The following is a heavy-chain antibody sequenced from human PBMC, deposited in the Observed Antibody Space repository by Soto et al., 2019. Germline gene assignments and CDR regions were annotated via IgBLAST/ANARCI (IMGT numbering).Heavy chain of an antibody. D-gene: IGHD3-10*01. J-gene: IGHJ4*02. CDR1: GFTFSSYA. Sequence: VQLVESGGGVVQPGRSLRLSCAASGFTFSSYAMHWVRQAPGKGLEWVAVIWYDGSNKYYADSVKGRFTISRDDSKNTLYLQMNSLRAEDTAVYHCARDLGRFNYGSTYFDYWGQGAPVTVSS. V-gene: IGHV3-33*08. CDR2: IWYDGSNK. CDR3: ARDLGRFNYGSTYFDY.